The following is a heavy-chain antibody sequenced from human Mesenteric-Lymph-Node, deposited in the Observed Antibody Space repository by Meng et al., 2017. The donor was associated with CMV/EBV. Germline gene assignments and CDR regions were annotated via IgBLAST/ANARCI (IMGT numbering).Heavy chain of an antibody. D-gene: IGHD6-6*01. CDR2: INPNSGGT. CDR1: GYTFTGYY. CDR3: ARDPLPLGGSSSEDY. V-gene: IGHV1-2*02. J-gene: IGHJ4*02. Sequence: ASVKVSCKASGYTFTGYYMHWVRQAPGQGLEWMGWINPNSGGTNYAQKFQGRVTMTRDTSISTAYMELSRLRSGDTAVYYCARDPLPLGGSSSEDYWGQGTLVTVSS.